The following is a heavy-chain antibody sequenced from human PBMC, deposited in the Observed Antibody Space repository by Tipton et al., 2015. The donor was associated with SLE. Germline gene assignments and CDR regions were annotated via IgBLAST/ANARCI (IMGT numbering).Heavy chain of an antibody. CDR3: ARGGIADPFDY. J-gene: IGHJ4*02. Sequence: TLSLTCAVYGGSFSGYYWSWIRQPPGKGLEWIGEINHSGSTSYNPSLKSRVTISVDTSKNQFSLKLSSVTAADTAVYYCARGGIADPFDYWGQGTLVTVSS. CDR2: INHSGST. CDR1: GGSFSGYY. D-gene: IGHD6-13*01. V-gene: IGHV4-34*01.